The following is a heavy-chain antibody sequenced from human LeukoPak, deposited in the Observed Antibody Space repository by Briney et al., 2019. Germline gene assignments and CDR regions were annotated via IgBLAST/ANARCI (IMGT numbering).Heavy chain of an antibody. Sequence: GGSLRLSCAASGFTFSSYWMTWVHQAPGKGLEWVANMNLDGSEKYYVDSVKGRFIISRDNAKNSLFLQMNSLIAEDTAVYYCARGDGFSCYSYWGQGTLVTVSS. V-gene: IGHV3-7*01. J-gene: IGHJ4*02. CDR3: ARGDGFSCYSY. D-gene: IGHD3/OR15-3a*01. CDR1: GFTFSSYW. CDR2: MNLDGSEK.